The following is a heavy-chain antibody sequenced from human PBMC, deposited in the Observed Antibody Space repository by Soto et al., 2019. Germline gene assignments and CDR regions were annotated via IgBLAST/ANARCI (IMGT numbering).Heavy chain of an antibody. Sequence: GASVKVSCKASGGTFSSYAISWVRQAPGQGLEWMGGIIPIFGTANYAQKFQGRVTITADESTSTAYMELSSLRSEDTAVYYCARGRLNYYDSSGYSPEFDYWGQGTLVTVSS. D-gene: IGHD3-22*01. CDR2: IIPIFGTA. V-gene: IGHV1-69*13. J-gene: IGHJ4*02. CDR1: GGTFSSYA. CDR3: ARGRLNYYDSSGYSPEFDY.